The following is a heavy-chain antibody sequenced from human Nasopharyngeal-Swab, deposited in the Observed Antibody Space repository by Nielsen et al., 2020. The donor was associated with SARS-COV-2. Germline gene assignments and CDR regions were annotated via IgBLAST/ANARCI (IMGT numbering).Heavy chain of an antibody. CDR2: IYYSGST. D-gene: IGHD5-24*01. Sequence: WIRQSPGKGLEWIGSIYYSGSTYYNPSLKSRVTMSVDTSKNQFSLKLSSVTAADTAVYYCAGWGGDGYNYYFDYWGQGTLVTVSS. J-gene: IGHJ4*02. V-gene: IGHV4-39*07. CDR3: AGWGGDGYNYYFDY.